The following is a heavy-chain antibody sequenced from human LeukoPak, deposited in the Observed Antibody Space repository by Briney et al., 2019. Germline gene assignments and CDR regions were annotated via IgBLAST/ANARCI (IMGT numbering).Heavy chain of an antibody. D-gene: IGHD6-13*01. V-gene: IGHV4-59*01. Sequence: PSETLSLTCTVSGGSISSYYWSWIRQPPGKGLEWIGYIYYTGSTNYNPSLKSRVTISVDTSKNQFSLKLSSATAADTAVYYCARGYSSSWYYFDYWGQGTLVTVSS. CDR3: ARGYSSSWYYFDY. CDR1: GGSISSYY. CDR2: IYYTGST. J-gene: IGHJ4*02.